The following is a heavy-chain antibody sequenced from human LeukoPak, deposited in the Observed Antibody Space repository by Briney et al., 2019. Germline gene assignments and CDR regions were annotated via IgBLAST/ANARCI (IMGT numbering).Heavy chain of an antibody. CDR1: GGSISSSNW. V-gene: IGHV4-4*02. CDR3: ARATVVVPAAMTD. Sequence: SGTLSLTCAASGGSISSSNWWSWVRQPPGKGLEWIGEIYHSGSTNYNPSLKSRVTISVDKSKNQFSLKLSSVTAADTAVYYCARATVVVPAAMTDWGQGTLVTVSS. J-gene: IGHJ4*02. D-gene: IGHD2-2*01. CDR2: IYHSGST.